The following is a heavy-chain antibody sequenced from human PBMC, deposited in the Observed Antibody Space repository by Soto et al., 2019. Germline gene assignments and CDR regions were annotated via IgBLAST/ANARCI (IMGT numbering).Heavy chain of an antibody. CDR1: GYTFTSYY. CDR2: INPSGGST. V-gene: IGHV1-46*03. CDR3: ARDQYSGYDYFNWFDP. J-gene: IGHJ5*02. Sequence: ASVKVSCKASGYTFTSYYMHWVRQAPGQGLEWMGIINPSGGSTSYAQKFQGRVTMTRDTSTSTVYMELSSLRSEDTAVYYCARDQYSGYDYFNWFDPWGQGTLVTVSS. D-gene: IGHD5-12*01.